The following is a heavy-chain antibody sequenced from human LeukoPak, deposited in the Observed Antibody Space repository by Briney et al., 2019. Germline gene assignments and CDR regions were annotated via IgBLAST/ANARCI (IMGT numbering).Heavy chain of an antibody. CDR3: ARTWNNGGWYVTFDY. D-gene: IGHD6-19*01. Sequence: GGSLRLSCAASGFTFSTYSMNWVRQAPGKGLEWVSYISSTSSTIYYADSVKGRFTVSRDNAEKSLYLQMNSLRAEDTAVYYYARTWNNGGWYVTFDYWGQGTLVTVSS. J-gene: IGHJ4*02. CDR1: GFTFSTYS. CDR2: ISSTSSTI. V-gene: IGHV3-48*04.